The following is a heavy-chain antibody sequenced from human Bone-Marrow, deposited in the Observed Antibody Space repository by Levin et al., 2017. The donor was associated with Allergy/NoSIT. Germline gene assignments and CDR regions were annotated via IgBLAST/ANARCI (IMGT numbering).Heavy chain of an antibody. D-gene: IGHD2-15*01. CDR1: GYTFTSYG. J-gene: IGHJ6*02. Sequence: ASVKVSCKASGYTFTSYGISWVRQAPGQGLEWMGWISAYNGNTNYAQKLQGRVTMTTDTSTSTAYMELRSLRSDDTAVYYCASAEHCSGGSCYSQYYYYYYYGMDVWGQGTTVTVSS. V-gene: IGHV1-18*01. CDR3: ASAEHCSGGSCYSQYYYYYYYGMDV. CDR2: ISAYNGNT.